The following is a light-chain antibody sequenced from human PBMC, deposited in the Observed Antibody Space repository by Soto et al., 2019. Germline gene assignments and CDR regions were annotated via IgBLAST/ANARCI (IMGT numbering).Light chain of an antibody. CDR1: QSVSNY. Sequence: EIVLTQSPATLSLSPGERATLSCRASQSVSNYLSWYQQKPGLAPRLLMYETSRRATGIPARFSGSGSGTDFTLTISSLEPEDFAVYFCQQYAGPPTTFGQGTRLEIK. V-gene: IGKV3-11*01. CDR2: ETS. J-gene: IGKJ5*01. CDR3: QQYAGPPTT.